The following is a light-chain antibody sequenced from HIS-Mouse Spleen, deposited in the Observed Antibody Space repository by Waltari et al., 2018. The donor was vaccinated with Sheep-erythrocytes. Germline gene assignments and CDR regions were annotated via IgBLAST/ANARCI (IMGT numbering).Light chain of an antibody. Sequence: DIQMTQSPSSLSASVGDRVTITCRASQSIRRYLNWYQQKPGNAPKLLIYAASSLQSEVPSKFSGSGSGTDFTRTISSLQPEDCATYYCQQSYSTPRTCGQGTKVEIK. CDR3: QQSYSTPRT. J-gene: IGKJ1*01. CDR2: AAS. V-gene: IGKV1-39*01. CDR1: QSIRRY.